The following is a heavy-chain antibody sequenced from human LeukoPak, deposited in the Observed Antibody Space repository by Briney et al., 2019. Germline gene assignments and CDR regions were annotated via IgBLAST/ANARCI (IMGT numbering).Heavy chain of an antibody. J-gene: IGHJ6*03. V-gene: IGHV3-23*01. D-gene: IGHD3-22*01. Sequence: PGGSLRLSCAASGFTFSSYAMSWVRQAPGKGLEWVSTISGSGDSTYYADSVKGRFSISRDNPKSTLYLQMNSLRAEDTAVYYCAKENGYMIVADRGRYMDAWGKGTTVTVSS. CDR3: AKENGYMIVADRGRYMDA. CDR1: GFTFSSYA. CDR2: ISGSGDST.